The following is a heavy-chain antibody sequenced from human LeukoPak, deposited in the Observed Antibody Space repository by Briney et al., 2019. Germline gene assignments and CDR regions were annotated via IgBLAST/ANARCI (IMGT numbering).Heavy chain of an antibody. D-gene: IGHD3-10*01. CDR1: GSSFTSYW. J-gene: IGHJ5*02. CDR3: ARPLFGSGSYYTRLDP. Sequence: GESLKISCKASGSSFTSYWIGWVRQMPGKGLEWMGIIYPGDPDTRYSPSFQGQVTISADKSISTAYLQWSSLKASDTAMYYCARPLFGSGSYYTRLDPWGQGTLVTVSS. V-gene: IGHV5-51*01. CDR2: IYPGDPDT.